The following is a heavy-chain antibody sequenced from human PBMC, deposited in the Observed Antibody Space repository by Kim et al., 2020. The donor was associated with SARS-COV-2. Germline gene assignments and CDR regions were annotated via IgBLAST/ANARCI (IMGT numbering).Heavy chain of an antibody. J-gene: IGHJ6*02. CDR3: ARGRAGVVPSPILGLGPYYEYHALDF. Sequence: SETLSLTCAVYVGSFSGYHWTWIRQSPGKGLEWIGQINHSGATNYNPSLKSRVAISVDTPKNQFSLKVKSVTAADTAVYFCARGRAGVVPSPILGLGPYYEYHALDFWGQGTTVSVS. V-gene: IGHV4-34*01. D-gene: IGHD3-3*01. CDR2: INHSGAT. CDR1: VGSFSGYH.